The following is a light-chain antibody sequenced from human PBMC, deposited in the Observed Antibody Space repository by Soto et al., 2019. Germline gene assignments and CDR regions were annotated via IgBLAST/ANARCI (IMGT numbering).Light chain of an antibody. Sequence: DIQMTQPPSTLPASVGDRVTITCRASQSISSWLAWYQQKPGKAPKLLIYDASSLESGVPSRFSGSGSGTDFTLTISSLQPEDFATYYCQQSYSTPVTFGQGTKVDIK. CDR1: QSISSW. J-gene: IGKJ1*01. CDR2: DAS. CDR3: QQSYSTPVT. V-gene: IGKV1-5*01.